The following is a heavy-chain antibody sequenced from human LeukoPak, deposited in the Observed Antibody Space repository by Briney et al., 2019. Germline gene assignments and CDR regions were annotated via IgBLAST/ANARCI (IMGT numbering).Heavy chain of an antibody. CDR1: GFTVSINY. J-gene: IGHJ4*02. CDR3: ARDRGYLPDH. CDR2: IYSGGTT. Sequence: PGGSLRLSCAASGFTVSINYMSWVRQAPGKGLEWVSVIYSGGTTYYSDSVKGRFTISRDDSKNTLYLQLNSLKAEDTAVYYCARDRGYLPDHWGQGTLVTVSS. V-gene: IGHV3-66*02. D-gene: IGHD3-22*01.